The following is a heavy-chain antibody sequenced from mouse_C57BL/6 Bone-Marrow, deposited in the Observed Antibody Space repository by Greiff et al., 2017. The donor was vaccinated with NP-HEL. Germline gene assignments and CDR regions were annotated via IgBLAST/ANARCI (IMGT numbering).Heavy chain of an antibody. J-gene: IGHJ3*01. CDR2: IYPGNSDT. CDR1: GYTFTSYW. Sequence: EVQLQQSGTVLARPGASVKMSCKTSGYTFTSYWMHWVKQRPGQGLEWIGAIYPGNSDTSYNQKFKGKAKLTAGTSASTAYMELSSLTNEDSAVYYCTKVYCGKPWFAYWGQGTLVTVSA. D-gene: IGHD2-1*01. CDR3: TKVYCGKPWFAY. V-gene: IGHV1-5*01.